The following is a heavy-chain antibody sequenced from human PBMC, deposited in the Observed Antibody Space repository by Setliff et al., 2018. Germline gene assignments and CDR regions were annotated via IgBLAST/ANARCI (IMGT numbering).Heavy chain of an antibody. D-gene: IGHD3-3*01. J-gene: IGHJ4*02. CDR2: INPNSGGT. CDR1: GYTFTGYY. CDR3: ARGRDFWSGYLVY. V-gene: IGHV1-2*04. Sequence: ASVKVSCKAFGYTFTGYYMHWVRQAPGQGLEWMGWINPNSGGTNYAQKFQGWVTMTRDTSIGTAYMELSRLRSDDTAVYYCARGRDFWSGYLVYWGQGTLVTVSS.